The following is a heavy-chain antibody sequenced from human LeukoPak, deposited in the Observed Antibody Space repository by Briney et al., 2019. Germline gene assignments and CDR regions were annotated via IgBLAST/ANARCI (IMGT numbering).Heavy chain of an antibody. CDR1: GGSISSYY. CDR3: ARYDDSSGFYPNDAFDI. CDR2: IYYIGST. D-gene: IGHD3-22*01. V-gene: IGHV4-59*01. J-gene: IGHJ3*02. Sequence: SETLSLTCTVSGGSISSYYWSWIRQPPGKGLEWIGYIYYIGSTNYNPSLQSRVTISVDRSKNQFSLKLSSVTAADTAVYYCARYDDSSGFYPNDAFDIWGQGTMVTVSS.